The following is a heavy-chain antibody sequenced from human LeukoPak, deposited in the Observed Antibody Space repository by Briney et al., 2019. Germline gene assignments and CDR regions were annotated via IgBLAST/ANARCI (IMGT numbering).Heavy chain of an antibody. CDR1: GFTFGDYA. Sequence: GGSLRLSCTASGFTFGDYAMSWFRQAPGKGLDWVGFIRSKAYGGTTEYAASVKGRFTISRDDSKSIAYLQMNSLKSEDTAVYYCTSAMFPDCSSTSCPLAYWGQGTLVTVSS. CDR3: TSAMFPDCSSTSCPLAY. J-gene: IGHJ4*02. V-gene: IGHV3-49*03. D-gene: IGHD2-2*01. CDR2: IRSKAYGGTT.